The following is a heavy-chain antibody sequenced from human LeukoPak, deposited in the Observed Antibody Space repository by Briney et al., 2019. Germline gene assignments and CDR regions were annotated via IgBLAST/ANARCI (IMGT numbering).Heavy chain of an antibody. CDR1: RFTFSSYG. Sequence: GGSLRLSCVGSRFTFSSYGMHWVRQAPGEGLEWVAFIRYDGSNSYYIDSVKGRFTISRDNSKNTLYLRMNSLRAEDTAVYFCARTPYLYFGSGSYQFDYWGQGTLVTVSS. CDR3: ARTPYLYFGSGSYQFDY. V-gene: IGHV3-30*02. J-gene: IGHJ4*02. CDR2: IRYDGSNS. D-gene: IGHD3-10*01.